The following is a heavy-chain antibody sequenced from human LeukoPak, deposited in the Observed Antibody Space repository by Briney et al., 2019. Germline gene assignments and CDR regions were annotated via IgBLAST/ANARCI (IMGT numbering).Heavy chain of an antibody. V-gene: IGHV4-30-4*01. D-gene: IGHD3-10*01. CDR3: ARENVYYGSGSYYNTANWFDP. J-gene: IGHJ5*02. Sequence: PSQTLSLTCTVSGGSFSSGDYYWSWIRQPPGKGLEGIGYIYYSGSTYYNPSLKSRVTISVDTSKNQFSLKLSSVTAADTAVYYCARENVYYGSGSYYNTANWFDPWGQGTLVTVSS. CDR2: IYYSGST. CDR1: GGSFSSGDYY.